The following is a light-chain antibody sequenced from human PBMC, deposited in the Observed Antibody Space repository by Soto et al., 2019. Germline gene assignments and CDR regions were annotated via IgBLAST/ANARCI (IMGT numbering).Light chain of an antibody. Sequence: QSVRTQPLSVSGSLGQSVTISCTGTSSDVGTYNYVSWYQQHPGKAPKNMIYDVSARPSGVPDRFSGSNYGNTASLTISGLQAEDEAGYYCCSYAGSQRYVLATGTQRTVI. CDR3: CSYAGSQRYV. CDR2: DVS. J-gene: IGLJ1*01. V-gene: IGLV2-11*01. CDR1: SSDVGTYNY.